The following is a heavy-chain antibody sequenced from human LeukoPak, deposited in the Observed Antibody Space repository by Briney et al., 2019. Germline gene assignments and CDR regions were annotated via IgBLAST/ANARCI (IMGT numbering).Heavy chain of an antibody. CDR2: ISAYNGNT. D-gene: IGHD3-3*01. V-gene: IGHV1-18*01. CDR1: GYTFTSYG. J-gene: IGHJ6*03. CDR3: ARGSSLEWLSSAYYMDV. Sequence: ASVKVSCKASGYTFTSYGISWVRQAPGQGFEWMGWISAYNGNTNYAQKFQGRVTITTDESTSTAYMELSSLRSEDTAVYYCARGSSLEWLSSAYYMDVWGKGTTVTVSS.